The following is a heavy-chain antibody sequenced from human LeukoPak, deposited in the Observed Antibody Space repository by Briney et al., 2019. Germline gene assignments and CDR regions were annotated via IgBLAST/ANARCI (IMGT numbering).Heavy chain of an antibody. CDR2: THYSGSS. J-gene: IGHJ6*03. CDR1: GGSISSYY. D-gene: IGHD2/OR15-2a*01. Sequence: RASETLSLTCTVSGGSISSYYWSWIRQPPGKGLEWIGYTHYSGSSNYNPSLKSRVTISVDTSKNQFSLKVSSVTAADTAVYYCARCGRNNRGYYYMEDWGKGTTVTVSS. V-gene: IGHV4-59*01. CDR3: ARCGRNNRGYYYMED.